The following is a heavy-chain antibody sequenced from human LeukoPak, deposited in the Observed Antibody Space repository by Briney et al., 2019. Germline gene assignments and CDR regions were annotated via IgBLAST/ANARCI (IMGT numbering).Heavy chain of an antibody. CDR1: GFTFSSYS. CDR3: ARVGGHGAFDI. V-gene: IGHV3-21*01. Sequence: GGSLRLSCAASGFTFSSYSMNWVRQAPGKGLEWVSSISSSSSYIYYADSVKGRFTISRDNAKNSLYLQMNSLRAEDTAVYYCARVGGHGAFDIWGQGTMVTVSS. CDR2: ISSSSSYI. J-gene: IGHJ3*02.